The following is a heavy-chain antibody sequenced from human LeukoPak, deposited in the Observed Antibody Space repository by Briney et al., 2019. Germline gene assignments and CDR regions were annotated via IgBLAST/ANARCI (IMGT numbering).Heavy chain of an antibody. CDR3: ARSDEYSSSSRYSGMDV. CDR1: GYTLTELS. D-gene: IGHD6-6*01. J-gene: IGHJ6*02. Sequence: ASVKVSCKVSGYTLTELSMHWVRQAPGKGLEWMGGFDPEDGETIYAQKFQGRVTITADESTSTAYMELSSLRSEDTAVYYCARSDEYSSSSRYSGMDVWGQGTTVTVSS. CDR2: FDPEDGET. V-gene: IGHV1-24*01.